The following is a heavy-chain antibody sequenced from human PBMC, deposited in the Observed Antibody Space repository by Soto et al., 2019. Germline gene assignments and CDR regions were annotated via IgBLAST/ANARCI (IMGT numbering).Heavy chain of an antibody. CDR2: ISSSSSTI. CDR1: GFTFSSYS. Sequence: PGGSLRLSCAASGFTFSSYSMNWVRQAPGKGLEWVSYISSSSSTIYYADSVKGRFTISRDNAKNSLYLQMNSLRAEDTAVYYCARDRLYNWNRGIDYWGQGTLVTVSS. V-gene: IGHV3-48*01. CDR3: ARDRLYNWNRGIDY. J-gene: IGHJ4*02. D-gene: IGHD1-20*01.